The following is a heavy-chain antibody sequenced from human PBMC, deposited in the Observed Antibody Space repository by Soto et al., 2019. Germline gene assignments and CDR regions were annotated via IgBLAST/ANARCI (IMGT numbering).Heavy chain of an antibody. J-gene: IGHJ6*02. V-gene: IGHV3-30*18. CDR3: AKAGPYDSSGTHPLYYYYYGMDV. CDR1: GFTFSSYG. Sequence: GGSLRLSCAASGFTFSSYGMHWVRQAPGKGLEWVAVISYDGSNKYYADSVKGRFTISRDNSKNTLYLQMNSLRAEDTAVYYCAKAGPYDSSGTHPLYYYYYGMDVWGQGTTVTVSS. CDR2: ISYDGSNK. D-gene: IGHD3-22*01.